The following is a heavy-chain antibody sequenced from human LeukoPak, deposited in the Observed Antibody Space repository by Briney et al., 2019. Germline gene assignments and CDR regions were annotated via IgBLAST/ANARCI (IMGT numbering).Heavy chain of an antibody. CDR3: TREVVGTTIKNFDS. CDR1: GYSHTSDW. D-gene: IGHD4-11*01. V-gene: IGHV1-46*01. J-gene: IGHJ4*02. CDR2: INSGSGSV. Sequence: ASVNVSCKASGYSHTSDWMHWVRQAPGQGLEWMGAINSGSGSVSHAQKLQGRVTMTRDTATSTVYMELSSLGSEDTAVYYCTREVVGTTIKNFDSWGQGTLVTVSP.